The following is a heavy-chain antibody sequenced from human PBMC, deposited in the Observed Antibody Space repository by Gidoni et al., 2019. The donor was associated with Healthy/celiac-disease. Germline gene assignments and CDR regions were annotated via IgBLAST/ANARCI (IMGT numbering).Heavy chain of an antibody. V-gene: IGHV3-11*01. J-gene: IGHJ6*02. CDR1: GFTFSDYY. CDR3: ARVGKYSSSWYGYYYYGMDV. CDR2: ISSSGSTI. Sequence: QVQLVESGGGLVKPGGSLRLSCAASGFTFSDYYMSWIRQAPGKGCEWVSYISSSGSTIYYADSVKGRFTISRDNAKNSLYLQMNSLRAEDTAVYYCARVGKYSSSWYGYYYYGMDVWGQGTTVTVSS. D-gene: IGHD6-13*01.